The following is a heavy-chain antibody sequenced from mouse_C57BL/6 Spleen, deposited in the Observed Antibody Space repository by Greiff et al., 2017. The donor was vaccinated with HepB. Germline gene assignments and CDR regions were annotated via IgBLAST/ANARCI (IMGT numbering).Heavy chain of an antibody. CDR1: GYTFTSYW. D-gene: IGHD2-3*01. Sequence: VQLQQPGAELVRPGSSVKLSCKASGYTFTSYWMHWVKQRPIQGLEWIGNIDTSDSETHYNQKFKDKATLTVDKSSSTAYMQLSSLTSEDSAVYYCARGYDVKDAMDYWGQGTSVTVSS. CDR3: ARGYDVKDAMDY. J-gene: IGHJ4*01. V-gene: IGHV1-52*01. CDR2: IDTSDSET.